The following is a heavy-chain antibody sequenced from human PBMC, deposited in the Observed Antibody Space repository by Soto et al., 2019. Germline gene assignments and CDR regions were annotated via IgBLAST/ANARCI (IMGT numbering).Heavy chain of an antibody. D-gene: IGHD3-10*01. CDR2: IHYSGST. CDR3: ARVRGSGSYAAYYFDF. Sequence: PSETLSLTCTVSGGSISNGGYYWNWVRQHPGKGLEWIGYIHYSGSTWYNPSLESRVTISVDTSKDQFSLKLRSVTAADTAVYYCARVRGSGSYAAYYFDFWGQGTLVTVSS. CDR1: GGSISNGGYY. J-gene: IGHJ4*01. V-gene: IGHV4-31*03.